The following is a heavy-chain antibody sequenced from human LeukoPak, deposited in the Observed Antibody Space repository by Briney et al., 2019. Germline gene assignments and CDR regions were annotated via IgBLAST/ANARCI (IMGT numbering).Heavy chain of an antibody. CDR1: GLTFDDYA. V-gene: IGHV3-49*03. CDR3: SRILGRSWSGGFDY. CDR2: IRNKAYGGTI. Sequence: GGSLRLSCTASGLTFDDYAMSWFRQAPGKGLEWVGFIRNKAYGGTIEYAASVKGRFTISRDDSESTAYLQMNSLKTEDTAVYYCSRILGRSWSGGFDYWGQGTLVTVSS. J-gene: IGHJ4*02. D-gene: IGHD3-10*01.